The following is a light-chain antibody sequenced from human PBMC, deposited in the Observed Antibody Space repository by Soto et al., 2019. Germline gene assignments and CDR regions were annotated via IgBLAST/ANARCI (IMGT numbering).Light chain of an antibody. CDR3: SSKTSSSSPFV. Sequence: QSVLTQPPSASSTPGQTVTISCSGSTSNIGTFYVYWYQHLPGTAPKLLIYIGDQRASGVSDRFSGSKSGNTASLTISGLQADDEGDYYCSSKTSSSSPFVFGTGTKVTVL. CDR1: TSNIGTFY. V-gene: IGLV1-47*02. J-gene: IGLJ1*01. CDR2: IGD.